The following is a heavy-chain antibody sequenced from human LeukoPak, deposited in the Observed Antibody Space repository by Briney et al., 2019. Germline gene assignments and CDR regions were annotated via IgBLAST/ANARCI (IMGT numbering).Heavy chain of an antibody. CDR3: AKGIDSSSWWGYFDY. D-gene: IGHD6-13*01. CDR2: ISGSGGST. CDR1: GFTFSSYA. J-gene: IGHJ4*02. Sequence: HPGGSLRLSCAASGFTFSSYAMSWVRQAPGKGLEWVSAISGSGGSTYYADSVKGRFTISRDNSKNTLYLQMNSLRAENTAVYYCAKGIDSSSWWGYFDYWGQGTLVTVSS. V-gene: IGHV3-23*01.